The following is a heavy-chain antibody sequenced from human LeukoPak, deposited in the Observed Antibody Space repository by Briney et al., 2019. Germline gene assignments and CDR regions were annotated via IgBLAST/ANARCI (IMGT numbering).Heavy chain of an antibody. CDR3: AKGGGYDYYYYGMDV. V-gene: IGHV4-31*03. Sequence: SKTLSLTCTVSGGSISSGGYYWSWNRQHPGKGLEWIGYIYYSGSTYYNPSLKSRVTISVDTSKNQFSLKLSSVTAADTAVYYCAKGGGYDYYYYGMDVWGQGTTVTVSS. D-gene: IGHD5-12*01. J-gene: IGHJ6*02. CDR1: GGSISSGGYY. CDR2: IYYSGST.